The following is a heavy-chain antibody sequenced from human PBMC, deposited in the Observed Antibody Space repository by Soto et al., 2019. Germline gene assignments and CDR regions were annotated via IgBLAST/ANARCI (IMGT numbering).Heavy chain of an antibody. CDR3: AKDRNYYGSGSYYGAYYRGMDV. Sequence: QVQLEESGGGVVQPGRTLRQSCAASGFTFSRFGMHWVRQAPGQGLEWVAVMSYDGTNEYYGDSVKGRFTISRDNSKNTLYLQTNSLRVEDTAVYYCAKDRNYYGSGSYYGAYYRGMDVWGLGTAVTVSS. D-gene: IGHD3-10*01. CDR1: GFTFSRFG. J-gene: IGHJ6*02. CDR2: MSYDGTNE. V-gene: IGHV3-30*18.